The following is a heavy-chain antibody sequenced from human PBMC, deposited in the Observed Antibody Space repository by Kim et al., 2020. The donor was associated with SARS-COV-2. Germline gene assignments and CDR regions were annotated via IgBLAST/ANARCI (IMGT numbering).Heavy chain of an antibody. CDR3: ARMVITFGGVIVIPDDYYGMDV. J-gene: IGHJ6*02. CDR1: GYTFTSYG. V-gene: IGHV1-18*01. D-gene: IGHD3-16*02. Sequence: ASVKVSCKASGYTFTSYGISWVRQAPGQGLEWMGWISAYNGNTNYAQKLQGRVTMTTDTSTSTAYMELRSLRSDDTAVYYCARMVITFGGVIVIPDDYYGMDVWGQGTTVTVSS. CDR2: ISAYNGNT.